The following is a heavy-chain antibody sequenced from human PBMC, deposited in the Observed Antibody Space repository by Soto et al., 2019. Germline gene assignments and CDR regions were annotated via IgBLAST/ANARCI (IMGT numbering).Heavy chain of an antibody. CDR2: ISAYNGNT. Sequence: ASVKVSCKASGYTFTSYGISWVRQAPGQGLEWMGWISAYNGNTNYAQKLQGRVTMTTDTSTSTAYMELRSLRSDDTAVYYCAIGGYSYGFFIRDDYWGQGSLVPVSS. CDR1: GYTFTSYG. CDR3: AIGGYSYGFFIRDDY. J-gene: IGHJ4*02. V-gene: IGHV1-18*01. D-gene: IGHD5-18*01.